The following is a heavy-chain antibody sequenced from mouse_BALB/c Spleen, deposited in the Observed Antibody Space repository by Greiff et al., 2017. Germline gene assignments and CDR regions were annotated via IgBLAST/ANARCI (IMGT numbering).Heavy chain of an antibody. CDR2: LWGDVST. J-gene: IGHJ2*01. CDR3: ARASLLRLLDY. V-gene: IGHV2-6-7*01. Sequence: VQLVESGPGLVAPSQSLSISCTVSGFSLTGYGVNWVRQPPGKGLEWLGMLWGDVSTDNNSALKSRLSISKDNSKSQVFLKMNSLQTDDTARYCCARASLLRLLDYWGQGTTLTVSS. D-gene: IGHD1-2*01. CDR1: GFSLTGYG.